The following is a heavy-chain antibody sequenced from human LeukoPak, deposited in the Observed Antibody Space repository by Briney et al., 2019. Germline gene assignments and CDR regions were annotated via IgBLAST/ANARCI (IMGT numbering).Heavy chain of an antibody. CDR1: GYTFTSYY. J-gene: IGHJ6*03. D-gene: IGHD2-8*01. V-gene: IGHV1-46*01. CDR2: INPSGGST. CDR3: ARSAGHCSNGICFTDYYMDV. Sequence: SVKVSCKASGYTFTSYYMHWVRQAPGQGLEWMGIINPSGGSTSYAQKFQGRVTMTRDTSVSTAYMELSSVTSDDSAVYFCARSAGHCSNGICFTDYYMDVWGRGTTVTVCS.